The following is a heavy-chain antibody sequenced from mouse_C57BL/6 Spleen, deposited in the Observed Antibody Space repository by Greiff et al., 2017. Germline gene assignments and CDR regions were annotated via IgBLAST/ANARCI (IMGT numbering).Heavy chain of an antibody. CDR1: GFTFSSYG. Sequence: VQVVESGGDLVKPGGSLKLSCAASGFTFSSYGMSWVRQTPDKRLEWVATISSGGSYNYYPDRVKGRFTSSRDNAKNPLYLQMSSLKSEDTAMYYCARHEDGYPLAMDYWGQGTSVTVSS. CDR3: ARHEDGYPLAMDY. CDR2: ISSGGSYN. V-gene: IGHV5-6*01. J-gene: IGHJ4*01. D-gene: IGHD2-3*01.